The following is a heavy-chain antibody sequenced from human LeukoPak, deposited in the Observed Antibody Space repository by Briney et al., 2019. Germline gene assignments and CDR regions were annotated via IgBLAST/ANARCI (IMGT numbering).Heavy chain of an antibody. Sequence: WETLSLTCTVSGGSIGSYYWSWIRQPPGKGLEWIGHISYSGSTNYNPSLKSRVTISVDTSKNQFSLKLSSVTAADTAVYYCARGGSGYALNWFDPWGQGTLVTVSS. CDR1: GGSIGSYY. J-gene: IGHJ5*02. D-gene: IGHD5-12*01. V-gene: IGHV4-59*01. CDR2: ISYSGST. CDR3: ARGGSGYALNWFDP.